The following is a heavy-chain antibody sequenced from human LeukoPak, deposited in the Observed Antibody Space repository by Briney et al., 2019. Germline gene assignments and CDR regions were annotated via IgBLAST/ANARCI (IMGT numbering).Heavy chain of an antibody. J-gene: IGHJ3*02. D-gene: IGHD2-21*02. V-gene: IGHV3-66*01. CDR1: GFTVSSNY. CDR3: AREEVTTGAFDI. Sequence: PGGSLRLSCAASGFTVSSNYMTWVRQTPGKGLEWVSVIYSGGSTSYADSVKGRFTLSRDNSKNTLYLQMNSLRAEDTAVYYCAREEVTTGAFDIWGQGTMVTVSS. CDR2: IYSGGST.